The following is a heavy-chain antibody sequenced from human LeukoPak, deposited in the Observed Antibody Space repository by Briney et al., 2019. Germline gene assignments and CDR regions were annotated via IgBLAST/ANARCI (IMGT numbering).Heavy chain of an antibody. V-gene: IGHV4-39*07. CDR2: IYYSGST. Sequence: SETLSLTCTVSGGSISSSSYYWGWIRQPPGKGLEWIGSIYYSGSTYYNPSLKSRVTISVDTSKNQFSLKLSSVTDADTAVYYCARAPSGSYSRYYYYYMDVWGKGTTVTVSS. CDR3: ARAPSGSYSRYYYYYMDV. CDR1: GGSISSSSYY. J-gene: IGHJ6*03. D-gene: IGHD1-26*01.